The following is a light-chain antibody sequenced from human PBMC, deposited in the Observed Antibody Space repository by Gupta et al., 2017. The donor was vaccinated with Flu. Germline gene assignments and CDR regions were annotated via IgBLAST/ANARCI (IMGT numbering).Light chain of an antibody. Sequence: DIQLTQSPSALSASIGDRVAITCRASQSIAIHVNWYQQKPGKAPHLLIHSTSALHTGVPSRFNGSGSWSEFTLTINSLQPEDFATYYCQQTYTTPRTFGQGTRVQIK. V-gene: IGKV1-39*01. CDR2: STS. CDR3: QQTYTTPRT. J-gene: IGKJ1*01. CDR1: QSIAIH.